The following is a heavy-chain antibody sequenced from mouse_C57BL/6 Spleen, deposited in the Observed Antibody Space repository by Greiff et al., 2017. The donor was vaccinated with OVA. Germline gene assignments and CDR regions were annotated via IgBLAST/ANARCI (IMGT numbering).Heavy chain of an antibody. CDR1: GFSLTSYG. J-gene: IGHJ4*01. Sequence: VQLKESGPGLVAPSQRLSITCTVSGFSLTSYGVDWVRQPPGKGLEWLGVIWGGGSTNYNSALMSRLSISNDNSKSQIDLKMNSLQTEDTAMYYCAKHRGSSYDDYAMDYWGQGTSVTVSS. CDR3: AKHRGSSYDDYAMDY. V-gene: IGHV2-9*01. D-gene: IGHD1-1*01. CDR2: IWGGGST.